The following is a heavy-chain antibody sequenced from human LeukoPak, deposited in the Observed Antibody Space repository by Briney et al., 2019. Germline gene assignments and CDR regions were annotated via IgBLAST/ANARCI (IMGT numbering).Heavy chain of an antibody. D-gene: IGHD3-22*01. CDR3: ARDRHYYDSSGYRFDY. J-gene: IGHJ4*02. V-gene: IGHV3-30-3*01. CDR2: ISYDGSNK. CDR1: GFTFSSYA. Sequence: PGGSLRLSCAASGFTFSSYAMHWVRQAPGKGLEWVAVISYDGSNKYYADSVKGRFTISRDNSKNTLYLQMNSLRAEDTAVYYCARDRHYYDSSGYRFDYWGQGTLVTVSS.